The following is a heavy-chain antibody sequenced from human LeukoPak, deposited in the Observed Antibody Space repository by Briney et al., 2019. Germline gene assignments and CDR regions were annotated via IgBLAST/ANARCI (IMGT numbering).Heavy chain of an antibody. D-gene: IGHD2-2*01. CDR3: AQSLGVVPAVIGAFDI. Sequence: GGSLRLSCAASGFTFDDYAMHWVRQAPGKGLEWVSGISWNSGSIGYADSVKGRFTISRDNAKNSLYLQMNSLRAEDTALYYCAQSLGVVPAVIGAFDIWGQGTMVTVSS. V-gene: IGHV3-9*01. CDR2: ISWNSGSI. CDR1: GFTFDDYA. J-gene: IGHJ3*02.